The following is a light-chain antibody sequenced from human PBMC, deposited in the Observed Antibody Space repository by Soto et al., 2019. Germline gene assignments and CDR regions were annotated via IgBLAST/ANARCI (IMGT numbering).Light chain of an antibody. CDR3: QQYGSSLFT. Sequence: ETVLTQSPGTLSLSPGETATLSCRASQSVISNYLAWYQQKPDQAPRLLIYGPSGRAAGIPDRFSGSGSGTDFTLTISRLEPEDFAVYYCQQYGSSLFTFGQGTKLEIK. J-gene: IGKJ2*01. CDR2: GPS. V-gene: IGKV3-20*01. CDR1: QSVISNY.